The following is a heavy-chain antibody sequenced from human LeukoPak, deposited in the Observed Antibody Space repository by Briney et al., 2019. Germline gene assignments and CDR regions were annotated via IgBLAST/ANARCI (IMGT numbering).Heavy chain of an antibody. CDR1: GGPISNYW. D-gene: IGHD6-13*01. V-gene: IGHV4-59*01. CDR2: VLDSGGT. J-gene: IGHJ4*02. Sequence: SETLSLTCTVSGGPISNYWWSWIRQPPGKGLEWIGYVLDSGGTNYNPSLKSRVTISVDTSKKQFSLKLSSVTAADTAVYYCARGYSSSWNYFDYWGQGTLVTVSS. CDR3: ARGYSSSWNYFDY.